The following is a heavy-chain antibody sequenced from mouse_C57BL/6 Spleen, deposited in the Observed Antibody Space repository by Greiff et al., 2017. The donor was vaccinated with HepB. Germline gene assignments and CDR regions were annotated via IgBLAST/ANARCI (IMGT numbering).Heavy chain of an antibody. D-gene: IGHD3-2*02. J-gene: IGHJ3*01. CDR1: GYSITSGYD. CDR2: ISYSGST. V-gene: IGHV3-1*01. CDR3: ARGGSSGYVEFAY. Sequence: EVKLQESGPGMVKPSQSLSLTCTVTGYSITSGYDWHWIRHFPGNKLEWMGYISYSGSTNYNPSLKSRISITLDTSKNHFFLKLNSVTTEDTATYYCARGGSSGYVEFAYWGQGTLVTVSA.